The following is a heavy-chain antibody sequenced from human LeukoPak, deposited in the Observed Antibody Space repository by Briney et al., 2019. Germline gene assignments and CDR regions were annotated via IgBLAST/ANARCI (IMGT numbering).Heavy chain of an antibody. CDR1: GFTFSNYV. V-gene: IGHV3-23*03. Sequence: GGSLRLSCAASGFTFSNYVMSWVRQAPGKGLEWVSVIYSGGSIYYADSVKGRFTISRDNSKNTLYLQLNSLRVEDTAMYYCARAGSGSSPSDYWGQGTLVTVSS. CDR3: ARAGSGSSPSDY. J-gene: IGHJ4*02. CDR2: IYSGGSI. D-gene: IGHD3-10*01.